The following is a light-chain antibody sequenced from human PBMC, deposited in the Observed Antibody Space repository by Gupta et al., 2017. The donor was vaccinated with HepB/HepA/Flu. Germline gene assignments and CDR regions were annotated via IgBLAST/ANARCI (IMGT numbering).Light chain of an antibody. Sequence: EIVLTQSPGTLSLSPGERATLSCRASQSVSSSYLAWYQHKPGKAPRLLIYGASSRATGIPDRFSGSGSGTDFTLTISRLEPEDFAVYYCQQYGSSPPITFGQGTRLEIK. V-gene: IGKV3-20*01. J-gene: IGKJ5*01. CDR3: QQYGSSPPIT. CDR1: QSVSSSY. CDR2: GAS.